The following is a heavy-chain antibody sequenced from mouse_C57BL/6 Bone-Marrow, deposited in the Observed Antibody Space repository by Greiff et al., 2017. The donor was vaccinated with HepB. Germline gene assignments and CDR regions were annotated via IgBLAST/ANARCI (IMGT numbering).Heavy chain of an antibody. J-gene: IGHJ3*01. CDR2: IHPSDSDT. Sequence: VQLQQPGAELVKPGASVKVSCKASGYTFTSYWMHWVKQRPGQGLEWIGRIHPSDSDTNYNQKFKGKATLTVDKSSSTAYMQLSSLTSEDSAVYYCAMEIIYYGSSSFAYWGQGTLVTVSA. V-gene: IGHV1-74*01. D-gene: IGHD1-1*01. CDR3: AMEIIYYGSSSFAY. CDR1: GYTFTSYW.